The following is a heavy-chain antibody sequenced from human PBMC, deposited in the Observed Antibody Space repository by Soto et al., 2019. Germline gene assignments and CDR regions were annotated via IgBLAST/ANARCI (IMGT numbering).Heavy chain of an antibody. CDR1: GYTFTGYY. Sequence: QVQLVQSGAEVKKPGASVKVSCKASGYTFTGYYMHWVRQAPGQGLEWMGWINPNSGGTNYAQKFQGWVTMTRDTSISTAYMELSRLRSDDTAVYYCASNGPSSDKSSGMDVWGQGTTVTVSS. CDR2: INPNSGGT. V-gene: IGHV1-2*04. J-gene: IGHJ6*02. CDR3: ASNGPSSDKSSGMDV. D-gene: IGHD1-26*01.